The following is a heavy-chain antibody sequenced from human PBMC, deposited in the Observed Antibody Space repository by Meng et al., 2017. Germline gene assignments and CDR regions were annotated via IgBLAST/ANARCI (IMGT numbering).Heavy chain of an antibody. CDR2: ISAYHGNT. D-gene: IGHD2-8*01. Sequence: ASVKVSCKASGYTLTSYGISWVRQAPGQGLEWMGWISAYHGNTNYAQKPQGRVTMTTDTSTSTAYMELRSLRSDDTAVYYCARGDGYCTKGVCYFWFDPWGQGTLVTVSS. J-gene: IGHJ5*02. CDR3: ARGDGYCTKGVCYFWFDP. CDR1: GYTLTSYG. V-gene: IGHV1-18*01.